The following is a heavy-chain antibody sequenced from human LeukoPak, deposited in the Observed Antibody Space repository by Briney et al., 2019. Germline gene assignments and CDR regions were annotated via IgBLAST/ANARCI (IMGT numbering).Heavy chain of an antibody. D-gene: IGHD1-26*01. CDR3: TRRVGY. J-gene: IGHJ4*02. V-gene: IGHV3-49*03. CDR1: GFNFGEYA. Sequence: GGSLRLSCAGSGFNFGEYAVTWFRQAPGKGLEWVGYIRSELYGGTPEYAASVKDRFIISRDDSKSILYLQMNSLKTEDTAIYFCTRRVGYWGQGTLVTVST. CDR2: IRSELYGGTP.